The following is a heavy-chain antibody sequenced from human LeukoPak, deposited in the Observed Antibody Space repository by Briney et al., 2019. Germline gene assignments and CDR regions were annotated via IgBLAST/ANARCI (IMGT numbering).Heavy chain of an antibody. CDR3: ARGANYYDSSGYSYNFDY. J-gene: IGHJ4*02. V-gene: IGHV3-30*04. Sequence: GRSPRLSCAASGFTFSSYAMHWVRQAPGKGLEWVAVISYDGSNKYYVDSVKGRFTISRDNSKNTLYLQMNSLRAEDTAVYYCARGANYYDSSGYSYNFDYWGQGTLVTVSS. CDR1: GFTFSSYA. D-gene: IGHD3-22*01. CDR2: ISYDGSNK.